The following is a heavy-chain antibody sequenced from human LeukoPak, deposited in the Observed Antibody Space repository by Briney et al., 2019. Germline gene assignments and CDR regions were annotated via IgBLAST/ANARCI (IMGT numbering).Heavy chain of an antibody. V-gene: IGHV4-4*02. CDR1: GGSISSSNW. Sequence: SETLSLTCAVSGGSISSSNWWSWVRQHPGKGLEWIGYISHSGSTSYNPSLKSRVTISVDTSNNEFSLRLTSVTAADTAVYYCARGGYYYDTCGPFDYWGQGTLVTVSS. D-gene: IGHD3-22*01. CDR2: ISHSGST. J-gene: IGHJ4*02. CDR3: ARGGYYYDTCGPFDY.